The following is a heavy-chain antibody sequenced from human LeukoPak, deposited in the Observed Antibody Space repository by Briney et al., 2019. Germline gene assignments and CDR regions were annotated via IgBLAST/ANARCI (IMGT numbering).Heavy chain of an antibody. D-gene: IGHD3-10*01. Sequence: SQTLSLTCAISGDSVSSSSAARNWIRQSPSRGLEWLGRTYQRSKWYNDYAVSVKNRIIITPDTSRNQFSLQLNSVTPEDTAVYYCARGSSYSFDYWGQGTLVTVSS. CDR1: GDSVSSSSAA. CDR3: ARGSSYSFDY. J-gene: IGHJ4*02. V-gene: IGHV6-1*01. CDR2: TYQRSKWYN.